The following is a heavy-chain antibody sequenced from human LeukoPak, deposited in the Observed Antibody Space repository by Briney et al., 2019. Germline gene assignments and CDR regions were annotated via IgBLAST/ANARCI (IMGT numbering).Heavy chain of an antibody. CDR3: ARDSKVAAGSGFDY. Sequence: ASVKVSCKASGYTFSSYGISWVRQAPGQGPEWMGWLSGYDGNTNYAQKVQGRVTLTTDTSTSTAYMELRGLRSDDTAFYYCARDSKVAAGSGFDYWGQGTLVTVSS. V-gene: IGHV1-18*01. D-gene: IGHD6-13*01. CDR2: LSGYDGNT. J-gene: IGHJ4*02. CDR1: GYTFSSYG.